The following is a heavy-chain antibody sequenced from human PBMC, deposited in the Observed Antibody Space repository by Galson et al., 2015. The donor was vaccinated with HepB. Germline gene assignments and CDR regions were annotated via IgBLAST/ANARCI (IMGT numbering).Heavy chain of an antibody. D-gene: IGHD5-18*01. Sequence: SLRLSCAASGFTFSSYSMNWVRQAPGKGLEWVSYISSSSSTIYYADSVKGRFTISRDNAKNSLYLQMNSLRDEDTAVYYCARAWWSDTAMVKAFDIWGQGTMVTVSS. CDR2: ISSSSSTI. J-gene: IGHJ3*02. CDR1: GFTFSSYS. CDR3: ARAWWSDTAMVKAFDI. V-gene: IGHV3-48*02.